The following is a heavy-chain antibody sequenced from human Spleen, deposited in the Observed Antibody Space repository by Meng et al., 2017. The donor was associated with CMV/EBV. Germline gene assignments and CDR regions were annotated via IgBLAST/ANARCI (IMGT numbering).Heavy chain of an antibody. D-gene: IGHD3-3*01. CDR3: AKDLEDYDFWSGPIDY. J-gene: IGHJ4*02. CDR1: GFTFSSYS. V-gene: IGHV3-30*02. CDR2: IRYDGSNK. Sequence: GGSLRLSCAASGFTFSSYSMNWVRQAPGKGLEWVAFIRYDGSNKYYADSVKGRFTISRDNSKNTLYLQMNSLRAEDTAVYYCAKDLEDYDFWSGPIDYWGQGTLVTVSS.